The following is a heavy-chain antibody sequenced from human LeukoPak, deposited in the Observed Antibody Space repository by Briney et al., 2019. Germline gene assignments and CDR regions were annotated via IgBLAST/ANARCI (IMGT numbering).Heavy chain of an antibody. CDR2: IYTSGST. CDR3: ARAGSGSYGREFDY. J-gene: IGHJ4*02. Sequence: SETLSLTCTVSGGSISSGSYYWSWIRQPAGKGLEWIGRIYTSGSTNYNPSLKSRVTISVDTSKNQFSLKLSSVTAADTAVYYCARAGSGSYGREFDYWGQGTLVTVSS. V-gene: IGHV4-61*02. CDR1: GGSISSGSYY. D-gene: IGHD1-26*01.